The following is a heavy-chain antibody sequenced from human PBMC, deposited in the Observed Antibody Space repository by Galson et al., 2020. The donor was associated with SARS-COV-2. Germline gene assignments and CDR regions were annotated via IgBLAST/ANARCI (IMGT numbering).Heavy chain of an antibody. D-gene: IGHD3-22*01. V-gene: IGHV2-70*01. J-gene: IGHJ4*02. Sequence: SGPTLVKPTQTLTLTCTFSGFSLSTSGMCVGWIRQPPGKALEWLAPIDWDDDNYYSTSLKTRLTISKDTSKNQVVLTRANLEPVDTASYYCGRVRKDRSGSCDHWGQGILVTVSS. CDR1: GFSLSTSGMC. CDR3: GRVRKDRSGSCDH. CDR2: IDWDDDN.